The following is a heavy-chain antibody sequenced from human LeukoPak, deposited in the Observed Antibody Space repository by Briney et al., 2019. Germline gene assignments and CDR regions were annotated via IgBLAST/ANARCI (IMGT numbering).Heavy chain of an antibody. V-gene: IGHV4-39*07. D-gene: IGHD3-10*01. J-gene: IGHJ6*03. CDR2: IYYSGST. CDR1: GGSISSSSYY. CDR3: ARGGYYGSGRSNKFYYYYYMDV. Sequence: SETLSLTCTVSGGSISSSSYYWGWIRQPPGKGLEWIGSIYYSGSTYYNPPLKSRVTISVDTSKNQFSLKLSSVTAADTAVYYCARGGYYGSGRSNKFYYYYYMDVWGKGTTVTISS.